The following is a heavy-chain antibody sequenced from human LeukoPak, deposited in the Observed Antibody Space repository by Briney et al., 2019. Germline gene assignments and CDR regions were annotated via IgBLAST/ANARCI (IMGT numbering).Heavy chain of an antibody. CDR2: ISGSGGST. CDR1: GFTFSSYA. CDR3: AKAGPDYGDYDAFGY. D-gene: IGHD4-17*01. J-gene: IGHJ4*02. Sequence: GGSLRLSCAASGFTFSSYATSWVRQAPGKGLEWVSAISGSGGSTYYADSVKGRFTISRDNSKNTLYLQMNGLRAEDTAVYYCAKAGPDYGDYDAFGYWGQGTLVTVSS. V-gene: IGHV3-23*01.